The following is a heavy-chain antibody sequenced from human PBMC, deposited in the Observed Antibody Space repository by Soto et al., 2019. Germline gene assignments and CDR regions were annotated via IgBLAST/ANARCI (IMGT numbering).Heavy chain of an antibody. CDR2: ISYDGSNK. CDR3: ARGYDEHGGMDV. D-gene: IGHD2-2*01. J-gene: IGHJ6*02. V-gene: IGHV3-30-3*01. CDR1: GFTLSSYA. Sequence: QVQLVESGGGVVHPGRSLRLSCAASGFTLSSYAMHWVRQAPGKGLEWVAVISYDGSNKYYADSVKGRFTISRDNSKNTLYLQMNSLRTEDTAVYYCARGYDEHGGMDVWGQGTTVTVSS.